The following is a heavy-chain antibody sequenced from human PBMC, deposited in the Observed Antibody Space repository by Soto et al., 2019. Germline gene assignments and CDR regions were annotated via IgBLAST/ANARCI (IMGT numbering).Heavy chain of an antibody. Sequence: PGGSLRLSCAASGFTFSSYAMSWVRQAPGKGLEWVSTITDSGGTTYYADSVKGRFTISRDNAKNSLYLQMNSLRDEDTGVYYCARVIYGGWSTIKDYYYYAMDVWGQGTTVTVSS. CDR2: ITDSGGTT. CDR3: ARVIYGGWSTIKDYYYYAMDV. D-gene: IGHD5-12*01. J-gene: IGHJ6*02. V-gene: IGHV3-23*01. CDR1: GFTFSSYA.